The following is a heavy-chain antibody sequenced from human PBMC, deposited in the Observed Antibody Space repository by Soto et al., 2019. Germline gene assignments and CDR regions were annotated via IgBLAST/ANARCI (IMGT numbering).Heavy chain of an antibody. V-gene: IGHV1-69*13. CDR1: GGTFSSYA. Sequence: ASVKVSCKACGGTFSSYAISWVRQAPGQGLGWMGGIIPIFGQQNYAQKFKGRVTFTADESTSTAYMELSSLRSEDTAVYYCARDGHPYYYDSSAPRFDPWGEGTLVTVSS. J-gene: IGHJ5*02. D-gene: IGHD3-22*01. CDR2: IIPIFGQQ. CDR3: ARDGHPYYYDSSAPRFDP.